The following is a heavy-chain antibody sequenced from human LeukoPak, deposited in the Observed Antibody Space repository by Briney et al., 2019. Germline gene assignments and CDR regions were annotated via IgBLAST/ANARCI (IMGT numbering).Heavy chain of an antibody. V-gene: IGHV4-39*01. Sequence: SETPSLTCAVSGVSISGSYYYWGWIRQPPGKGLEWIGNIYYSGSTYYNASLQSRVTISIDTSKNQFSLRLNSVTAADTAVYYCARRTPYDVLTGYYNFDYWGQGTLVTVSS. D-gene: IGHD3-9*01. CDR1: GVSISGSYYY. CDR3: ARRTPYDVLTGYYNFDY. CDR2: IYYSGST. J-gene: IGHJ4*02.